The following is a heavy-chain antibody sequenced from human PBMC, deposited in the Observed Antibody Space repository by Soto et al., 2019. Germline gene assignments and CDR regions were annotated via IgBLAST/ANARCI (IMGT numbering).Heavy chain of an antibody. Sequence: QVHLVQSGADVKIPGASVKVSCKASGYTFTSYGITWVRQAPGQGLEWMGWISAYNGNTNYAQKLQGRVTLTTDTSTGTAYMELRSPRSDDTALYYCARIAVIGGRVFDYWGQGTLVTVSS. V-gene: IGHV1-18*01. CDR1: GYTFTSYG. CDR3: ARIAVIGGRVFDY. D-gene: IGHD6-19*01. J-gene: IGHJ4*02. CDR2: ISAYNGNT.